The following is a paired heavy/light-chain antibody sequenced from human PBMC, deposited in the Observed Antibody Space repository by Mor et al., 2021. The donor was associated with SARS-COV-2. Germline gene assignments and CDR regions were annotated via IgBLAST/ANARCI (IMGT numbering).Heavy chain of an antibody. CDR3: ATTAQPSEIELLVLEYFQD. J-gene: IGHJ1*01. Sequence: QLQLQESGPGLVKPSETLSLTCTVSGGSISGSSYYWGWIRQPPGKGLEWIGSIHYSGNSYYNPSLKSRLTISVDTSGNQFSLRLTSVTAADTAVYYCATTAQPSEIELLVLEYFQDWGHGTLVTVSS. CDR1: GGSISGSSYY. D-gene: IGHD6-6*01. V-gene: IGHV4-39*01. CDR2: IHYSGNS.
Light chain of an antibody. CDR2: NAY. J-gene: IGKJ4*01. Sequence: EIVLTQSPGTLSLSPGERATLSCRASQAVSRNYLAWYQQKPGQAPRLVIYNAYSRATGIPDRFSGSGSGTDFTLTISRLEPEDFAVYYCQQYSSSLTFGGGTKVEIK. CDR3: QQYSSSLT. V-gene: IGKV3-20*01. CDR1: QAVSRNY.